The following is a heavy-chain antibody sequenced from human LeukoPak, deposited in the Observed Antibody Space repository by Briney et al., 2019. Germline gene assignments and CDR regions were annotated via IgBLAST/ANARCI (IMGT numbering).Heavy chain of an antibody. Sequence: PGGSLRLSCAASGFTFSSYWMHWVRQGPGNGLVWVSRIKTDGRSTNYADSVKGRFTISRDNAKDTLYLQMHSLRVEDTAVYYCARASPASYGDFDIWGQGTMVTVSS. V-gene: IGHV3-74*01. CDR1: GFTFSSYW. J-gene: IGHJ3*02. CDR2: IKTDGRST. CDR3: ARASPASYGDFDI. D-gene: IGHD4-17*01.